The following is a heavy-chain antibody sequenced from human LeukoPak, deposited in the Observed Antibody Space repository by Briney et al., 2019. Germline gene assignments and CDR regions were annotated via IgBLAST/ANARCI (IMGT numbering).Heavy chain of an antibody. CDR1: GFIFNDYY. V-gene: IGHV3-11*01. J-gene: IGHJ4*02. D-gene: IGHD6-13*01. CDR2: ISIGATTI. Sequence: SGGSLRLSCAASGFIFNDYYMAWIRQAPGKGLECVSYISIGATTIYYADSVKGRFTISRDDAKNSLYLQMNSLRAEDTAVYYCARDIEAAGLFLDYWGQGSLVTVSS. CDR3: ARDIEAAGLFLDY.